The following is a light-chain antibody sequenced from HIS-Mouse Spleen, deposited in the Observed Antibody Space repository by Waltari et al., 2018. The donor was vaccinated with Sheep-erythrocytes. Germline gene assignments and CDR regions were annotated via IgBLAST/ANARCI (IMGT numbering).Light chain of an antibody. CDR1: SSDVGSYNL. Sequence: QSALTQPASVSGSPGQSITISCTGTSSDVGSYNLVSWYQQHPGKAPKLMIYEGSKRPSGVSPRFSGSKSGNTASLTISGLQAEDEADYYCCSYAGSSTPWVFGGGTKLTVL. V-gene: IGLV2-23*01. CDR2: EGS. CDR3: CSYAGSSTPWV. J-gene: IGLJ3*02.